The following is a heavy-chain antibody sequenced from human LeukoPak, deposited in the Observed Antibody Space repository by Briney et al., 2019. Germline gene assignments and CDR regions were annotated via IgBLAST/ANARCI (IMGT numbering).Heavy chain of an antibody. CDR3: ARSLYDFWSGPIGYYFDY. V-gene: IGHV4-39*01. D-gene: IGHD3-3*01. CDR1: GGSISSSDYY. J-gene: IGHJ4*02. Sequence: SETLSLTCTVSGGSISSSDYYWAWIRQPPGKGLEWIGSIYYSGSTYYNPSLKSRVTISVDTSRKQFSLKLTSVTAADTAVYYCARSLYDFWSGPIGYYFDYWGQGTLVTVSS. CDR2: IYYSGST.